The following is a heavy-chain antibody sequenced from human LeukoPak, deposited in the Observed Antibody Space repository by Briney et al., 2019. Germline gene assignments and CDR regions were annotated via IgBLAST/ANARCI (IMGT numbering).Heavy chain of an antibody. CDR2: FDPGDGET. J-gene: IGHJ4*02. D-gene: IGHD2-15*01. CDR1: GYTLTELS. CDR3: ATDRYCSGGSCYSTPDY. Sequence: ASVKVSCKVSGYTLTELSMHWVRQAPGKGLEWMGGFDPGDGETIYAQKFQGRVTMTEDTSTDTAYMELSSLRSEDTAVYYCATDRYCSGGSCYSTPDYWGQGTLVTVSS. V-gene: IGHV1-24*01.